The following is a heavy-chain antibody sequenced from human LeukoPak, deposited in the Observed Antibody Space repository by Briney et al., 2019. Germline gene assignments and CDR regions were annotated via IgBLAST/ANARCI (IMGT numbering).Heavy chain of an antibody. D-gene: IGHD3-10*01. J-gene: IGHJ4*02. V-gene: IGHV3-23*01. CDR3: AKRPYGPGGGHFDH. CDR1: GFTFTDYA. CDR2: ITTTVGDT. Sequence: GGSLRLSCVASGFTFTDYAMTWVRQPPGRRLEWVSTITTTVGDTHYADSVKGRFTVSRDDSKGTLFLQMNSLRAEDTGVYYCAKRPYGPGGGHFDHWGQGTLAIVSS.